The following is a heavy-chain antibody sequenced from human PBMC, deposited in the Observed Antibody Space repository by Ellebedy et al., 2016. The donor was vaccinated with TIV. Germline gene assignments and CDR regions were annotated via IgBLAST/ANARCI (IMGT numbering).Heavy chain of an antibody. CDR3: AKKEMVVWDTTMVDYYYYGMDV. J-gene: IGHJ6*02. D-gene: IGHD5-18*01. CDR1: GFTVSSNY. V-gene: IGHV3-23*01. CDR2: ISGSGGST. Sequence: GESLKISCAASGFTVSSNYMSWVRQAPGKGLEWVSAISGSGGSTYYADSVKGRFTISRDNSKNTLYLQMNSLRAEDTAVYYCAKKEMVVWDTTMVDYYYYGMDVWGQGTTVTVSS.